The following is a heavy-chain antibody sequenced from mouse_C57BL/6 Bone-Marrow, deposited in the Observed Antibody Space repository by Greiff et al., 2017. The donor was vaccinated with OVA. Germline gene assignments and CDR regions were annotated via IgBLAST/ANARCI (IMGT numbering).Heavy chain of an antibody. CDR1: GYTFTSYW. CDR2: IDPSDSYT. J-gene: IGHJ4*01. Sequence: QVQLQQPGAELVRPGTSVKLSCKASGYTFTSYWMHWVKQRPGQGLEWIGVIDPSDSYTNSNQKFKGKATLTVDTSSSTAYMQLSSLTSEDSAVYYCGHYDAMDYWGQGTSVTVSS. V-gene: IGHV1-59*01. CDR3: GHYDAMDY. D-gene: IGHD1-1*02.